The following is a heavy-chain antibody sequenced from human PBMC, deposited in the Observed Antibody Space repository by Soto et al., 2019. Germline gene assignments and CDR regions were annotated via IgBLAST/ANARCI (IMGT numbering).Heavy chain of an antibody. D-gene: IGHD6-13*01. CDR1: GYTFTSYG. CDR3: VRDWAGIAPYYYGMDV. Sequence: QVQLVQSGAEVKKPGASVKVSCKASGYTFTSYGISWVRQAPGQGLEWMGWISAYNGNTNYAQKLQGRVTMTTDTSTSTAYMELRCLRSDDTAVYYCVRDWAGIAPYYYGMDVWGQGTTVTVSS. J-gene: IGHJ6*02. V-gene: IGHV1-18*01. CDR2: ISAYNGNT.